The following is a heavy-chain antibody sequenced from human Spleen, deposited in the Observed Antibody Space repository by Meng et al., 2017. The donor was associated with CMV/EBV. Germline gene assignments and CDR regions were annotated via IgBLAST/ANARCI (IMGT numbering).Heavy chain of an antibody. CDR1: SISSGGYY. CDR3: ATLRRYHYERSGFRDY. D-gene: IGHD3-22*01. Sequence: SISSGGYYWTWIRQHPGKGLEWIGYIYCSGSTHYNPSLKSRITISIDTSKNQFSLKLSSVTAADTAVYYCATLRRYHYERSGFRDYWGQGTLVTVSS. J-gene: IGHJ4*02. CDR2: IYCSGST. V-gene: IGHV4-31*02.